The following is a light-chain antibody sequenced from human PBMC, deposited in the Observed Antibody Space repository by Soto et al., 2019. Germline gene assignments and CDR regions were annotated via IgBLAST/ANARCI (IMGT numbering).Light chain of an antibody. CDR2: KKT. CDR3: ATWDDSVSAWV. J-gene: IGLJ3*02. Sequence: QSVLTQPPSASGTPGQTVSISCSGSSSNIGSNYVSWYQKLPGTAPKLLIHKKTQRPSGVPDRFYASKSGTSASLAISGLRSEDEGDYYCATWDDSVSAWVFGGGTMLTVL. CDR1: SSNIGSNY. V-gene: IGLV1-47*01.